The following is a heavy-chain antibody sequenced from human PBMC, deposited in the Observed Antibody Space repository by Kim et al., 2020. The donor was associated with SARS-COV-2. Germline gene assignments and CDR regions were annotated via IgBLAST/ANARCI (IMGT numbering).Heavy chain of an antibody. CDR3: ARHWRYCSGGSCYNWFDP. CDR2: IDPSDSYT. V-gene: IGHV5-10-1*01. Sequence: GESLKISCKGSGYSFTSYWISWVRQMPGKGLEWMGWIDPSDSYTNYSPSFQGHVTISADKSISTAYLQWSSLKASDTAMYYCARHWRYCSGGSCYNWFDPWGQGTLVTVSS. J-gene: IGHJ5*02. CDR1: GYSFTSYW. D-gene: IGHD2-15*01.